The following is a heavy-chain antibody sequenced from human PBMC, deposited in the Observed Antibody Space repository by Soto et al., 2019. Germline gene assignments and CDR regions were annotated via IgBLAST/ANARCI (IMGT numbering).Heavy chain of an antibody. CDR1: GFTFSNYW. D-gene: IGHD2-21*02. J-gene: IGHJ4*02. Sequence: GGSLRLSCAASGFTFSNYWMSWVRQAPGKGLEWVANIKTDGGQKHYVDSMKGRFTISRDNAKKSLYLQMNSLRAEDTAVYYCARVQNCGGDCYEPLFDYWGQGTLVTVSS. CDR2: IKTDGGQK. V-gene: IGHV3-7*01. CDR3: ARVQNCGGDCYEPLFDY.